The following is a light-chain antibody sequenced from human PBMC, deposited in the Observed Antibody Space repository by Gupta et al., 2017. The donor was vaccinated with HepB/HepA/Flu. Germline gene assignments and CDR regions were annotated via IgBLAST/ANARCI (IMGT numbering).Light chain of an antibody. V-gene: IGKV3-11*01. J-gene: IGKJ2*01. CDR2: GAS. CDR3: QHSYNCPYT. Sequence: IVLTLSPATLSLSPGERATLYCRASQSISSFLAWYQQTPGQATRLLIDGASNRATGIPARFSGSGSGTDFTLTSSNLEHEDVAFYYWQHSYNCPYTFGGGTKVEIK. CDR1: QSISSF.